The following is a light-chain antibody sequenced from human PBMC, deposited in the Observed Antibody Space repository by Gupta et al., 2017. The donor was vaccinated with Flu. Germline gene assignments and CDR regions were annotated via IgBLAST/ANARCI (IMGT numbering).Light chain of an antibody. Sequence: QSVLTQTPSVSGTPGQRVTISCVGSSSNIGRNSASWYQQLPGTAPKLLIYSNSQRPSGVPDRFSGSKSGTSASLAISGLQSEDEGDYYCAAWDDSLKGVFGTGTRVIVL. CDR2: SNS. CDR3: AAWDDSLKGV. CDR1: SSNIGRNS. V-gene: IGLV1-44*01. J-gene: IGLJ1*01.